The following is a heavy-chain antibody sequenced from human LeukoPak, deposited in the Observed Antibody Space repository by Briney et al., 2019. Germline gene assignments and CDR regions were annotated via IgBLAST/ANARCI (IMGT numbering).Heavy chain of an antibody. J-gene: IGHJ4*02. CDR2: IIPIFGTA. Sequence: ASVNVSCTASGGTFSIYAISWVRQAPGQGLEWMGGIIPIFGTANYAQKFQGRVTITRDTSTSTVYMELSSLRSEDTAVYYCARDGVVVAAIPLYYFDYWGQGTLVTVSS. D-gene: IGHD2-15*01. CDR1: GGTFSIYA. CDR3: ARDGVVVAAIPLYYFDY. V-gene: IGHV1-69*05.